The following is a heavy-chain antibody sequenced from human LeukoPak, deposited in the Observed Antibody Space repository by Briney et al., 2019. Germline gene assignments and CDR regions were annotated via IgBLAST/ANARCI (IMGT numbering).Heavy chain of an antibody. J-gene: IGHJ4*02. CDR2: IGTAGDR. CDR3: AAEVGPRDFGN. D-gene: IGHD1-26*01. CDR1: GFSFSNYD. V-gene: IGHV3-13*01. Sequence: GGSLRLSCAASGFSFSNYDMHWVRQATGKGLEWVSSIGTAGDRYYPDSVKGRFTISRDNSKNTLSLQMNSLRAEDTAVYYCAAEVGPRDFGNWGQGTLVTVSS.